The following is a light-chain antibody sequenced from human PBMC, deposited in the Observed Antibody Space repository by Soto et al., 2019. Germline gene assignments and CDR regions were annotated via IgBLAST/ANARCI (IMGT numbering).Light chain of an antibody. CDR3: AAWDDTLNGYV. CDR1: TSNIGSNT. Sequence: QSVLTQPPSASGAPGQGVPISCSGITSNIGSNTVNWYQQLPGTAPKLLIYNNNQRPSGVPDRFSGSKSGTSASLAIGGLQSEDEADYYCAAWDDTLNGYVFGTGTKVTDL. CDR2: NNN. V-gene: IGLV1-44*01. J-gene: IGLJ1*01.